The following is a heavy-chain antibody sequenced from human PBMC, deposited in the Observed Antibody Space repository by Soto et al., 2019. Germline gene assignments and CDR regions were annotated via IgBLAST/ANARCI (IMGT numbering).Heavy chain of an antibody. J-gene: IGHJ5*02. CDR1: GGSFGGYY. D-gene: IGHD6-19*01. CDR3: ATKQWLENNWFDP. CDR2: INHSGST. V-gene: IGHV4-34*01. Sequence: SETLSLTCAVYGGSFGGYYWSWIRQPPGKGLEWIGEINHSGSTNYNPSLKSRVTISVDTSKNQFSLKLSSVTAADTAVYYCATKQWLENNWFDPWGQGTLVTVSS.